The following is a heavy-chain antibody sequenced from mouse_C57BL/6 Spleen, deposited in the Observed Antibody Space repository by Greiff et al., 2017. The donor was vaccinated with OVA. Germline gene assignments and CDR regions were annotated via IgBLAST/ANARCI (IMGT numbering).Heavy chain of an antibody. Sequence: QVQLQQSGAELVRPGSSVKLSCTASGYTFTSYWMHWVKQRPIQGLEWIGNIDPSDSETHYNQKFKDKATLTVDKSSSTAYMQLSSLTSEDSAVYYCARSWERYFDVWGTGTTVTVSS. CDR2: IDPSDSET. J-gene: IGHJ1*03. V-gene: IGHV1-52*01. CDR1: GYTFTSYW. D-gene: IGHD4-1*01. CDR3: ARSWERYFDV.